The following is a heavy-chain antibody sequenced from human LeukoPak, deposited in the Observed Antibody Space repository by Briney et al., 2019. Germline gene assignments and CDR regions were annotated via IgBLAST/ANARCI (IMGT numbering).Heavy chain of an antibody. V-gene: IGHV4-30-4*01. D-gene: IGHD3-10*01. CDR1: GGSINNGDNY. CDR3: ARIQGNGYYGWDFFDY. Sequence: SETLSLTCTVSGGSINNGDNYWSWTRQPPGKGLEWIGFIYYRGTAYYNSSLKSRVTISIDTSKNQFSLKLTSVTAADTAVYFCARIQGNGYYGWDFFDYWGQGVLVTVSS. J-gene: IGHJ4*02. CDR2: IYYRGTA.